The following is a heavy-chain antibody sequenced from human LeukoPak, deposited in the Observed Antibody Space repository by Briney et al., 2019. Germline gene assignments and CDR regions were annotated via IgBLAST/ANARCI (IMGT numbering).Heavy chain of an antibody. Sequence: PGGSLRLSCAASGLTFSDYYMSWIRQAPGKGLEWVSYISSSSSYTNYADSVKGRFTISRDNAKNSLYLQMNSLRAEDTAVYYCAREHATVTGLFDYWGQGTLVTVSS. V-gene: IGHV3-11*06. CDR1: GLTFSDYY. CDR2: ISSSSSYT. J-gene: IGHJ4*02. D-gene: IGHD4-17*01. CDR3: AREHATVTGLFDY.